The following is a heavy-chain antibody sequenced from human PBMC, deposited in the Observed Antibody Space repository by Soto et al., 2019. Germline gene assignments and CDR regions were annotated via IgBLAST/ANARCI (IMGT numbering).Heavy chain of an antibody. V-gene: IGHV5-51*01. CDR3: ARHSGVAEDGTD. D-gene: IGHD6-13*01. Sequence: GESLKISCKGSGYSFTTNWIGWVRQMPGKGLEWMGVIHPGDSDTRYSPSFQGRVAISADKSINTAYLQWSSLKASDTAMYYCARHSGVAEDGTDWGQGTLVTV. CDR1: GYSFTTNW. J-gene: IGHJ1*01. CDR2: IHPGDSDT.